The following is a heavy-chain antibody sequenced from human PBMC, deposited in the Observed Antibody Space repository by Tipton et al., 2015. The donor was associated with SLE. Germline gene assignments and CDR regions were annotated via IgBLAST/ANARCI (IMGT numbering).Heavy chain of an antibody. D-gene: IGHD4-11*01. V-gene: IGHV4-38-2*01. Sequence: TLSLTCAVSGYSTSSGHYWGWIRQPPGKGLEWIGSMFDSGTVFYNPSLKNRVTISLDTPKNQFSLKLNSLTAAGTAVYYCATSFIYSDWGAFHIWGQGTMVTVSS. CDR1: GYSTSSGHY. J-gene: IGHJ3*02. CDR2: MFDSGTV. CDR3: ATSFIYSDWGAFHI.